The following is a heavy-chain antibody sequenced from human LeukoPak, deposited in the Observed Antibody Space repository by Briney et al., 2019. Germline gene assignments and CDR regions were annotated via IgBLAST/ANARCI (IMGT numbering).Heavy chain of an antibody. V-gene: IGHV3-7*05. D-gene: IGHD5-24*01. J-gene: IGHJ5*02. CDR1: GFTFSNYW. Sequence: GGSLRLSCAASGFTFSNYWMIWVRQAPGKGLEWVGNIKQDGSEKRYADSVRGRFTISRDNAQTSLYLQMNSLRAEDTAVYCCARASDPWLQLTWGQGTLVTVSS. CDR3: ARASDPWLQLT. CDR2: IKQDGSEK.